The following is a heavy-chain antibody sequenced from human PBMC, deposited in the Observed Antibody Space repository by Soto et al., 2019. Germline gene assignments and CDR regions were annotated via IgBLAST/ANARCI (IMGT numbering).Heavy chain of an antibody. V-gene: IGHV4-59*08. CDR2: IYYGGSA. Sequence: QVQLQESGPGLVKPSETLSLTCTVSGGSISTYYWNWIRQPPGKGLEWIGYIYYGGSANYNPSLKSRVTISVDTSKKQFSLKLSSVTAADTAVYYCARGAHCTNGVCSALDYWGQGTLVTVSS. CDR1: GGSISTYY. J-gene: IGHJ4*02. D-gene: IGHD2-8*01. CDR3: ARGAHCTNGVCSALDY.